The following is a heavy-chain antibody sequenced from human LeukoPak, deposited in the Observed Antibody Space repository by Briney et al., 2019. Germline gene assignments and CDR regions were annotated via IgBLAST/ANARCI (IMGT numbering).Heavy chain of an antibody. CDR3: ARLTGTTGFDY. CDR2: IRGSGTDT. J-gene: IGHJ4*02. Sequence: GGSLRLSCAASGFTFSSYAMNWVRQAPGKGLEWVSAIRGSGTDTYYADSVKGRFIISRDNSKNTLYLQLDSLRADDTAVYYCARLTGTTGFDYWGQGTLVTVSS. D-gene: IGHD1-1*01. CDR1: GFTFSSYA. V-gene: IGHV3-23*01.